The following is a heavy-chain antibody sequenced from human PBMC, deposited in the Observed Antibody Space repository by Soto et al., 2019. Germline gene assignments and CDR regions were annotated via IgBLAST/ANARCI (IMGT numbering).Heavy chain of an antibody. CDR2: IYYSGST. D-gene: IGHD3-22*01. V-gene: IGHV4-31*03. Sequence: TLSLTCTFSGGSISSCGYYWSWIRQHPGKGLEWIGYIYYSGSTYYNPSLKSRVTISVDTSKNQFSLKLSSVTAADTAVYYCARAEGSYYYDSSGIYGMDVWGQGTTVTVSS. J-gene: IGHJ6*02. CDR3: ARAEGSYYYDSSGIYGMDV. CDR1: GGSISSCGYY.